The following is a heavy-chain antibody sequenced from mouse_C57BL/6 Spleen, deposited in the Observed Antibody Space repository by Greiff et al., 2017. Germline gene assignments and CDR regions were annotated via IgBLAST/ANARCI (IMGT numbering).Heavy chain of an antibody. CDR1: GFSLTSYG. CDR2: RWRGGST. CDR3: AKNDGYDPFYAMDY. Sequence: VQVVESGPGLVQPSQSLSITCTVSGFSLTSYGVHWVRQSPGKGLEWLGVRWRGGSTDYNAAFMSRLSITKDNSKSQVFFKMNSLQADDTAIYYCAKNDGYDPFYAMDYWGQGTSVTVSS. J-gene: IGHJ4*01. V-gene: IGHV2-5*01. D-gene: IGHD2-2*01.